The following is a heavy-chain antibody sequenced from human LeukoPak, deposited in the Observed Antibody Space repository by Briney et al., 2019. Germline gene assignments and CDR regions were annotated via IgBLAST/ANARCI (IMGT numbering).Heavy chain of an antibody. CDR2: ISGSGGST. Sequence: GGSLRLSCAASGFTFSSYAMSWVRQAPGKGLEGGSAISGSGGSTYYADSVKGRFTISRDNSKNTLYLQMNSLRAEDPAVYYCAKDGTPHYYGSGSKPGAFDIWGQGTMVTVSS. V-gene: IGHV3-23*01. J-gene: IGHJ3*02. D-gene: IGHD3-10*01. CDR3: AKDGTPHYYGSGSKPGAFDI. CDR1: GFTFSSYA.